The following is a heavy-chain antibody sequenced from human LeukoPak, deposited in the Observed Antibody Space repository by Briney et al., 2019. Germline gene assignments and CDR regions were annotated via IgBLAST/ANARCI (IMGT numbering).Heavy chain of an antibody. D-gene: IGHD3-3*01. V-gene: IGHV3-30*14. Sequence: GRSLRLSCAASGFTFSSYAMHWVRQAPGKGLEWVAVISYDGSNKYYADSVKGRFTISRDNSKNTLYLQMNSLRAEDTAVYYCASAEWSNYYYYGMDVWGQGTTVTVSS. CDR3: ASAEWSNYYYYGMDV. CDR2: ISYDGSNK. CDR1: GFTFSSYA. J-gene: IGHJ6*02.